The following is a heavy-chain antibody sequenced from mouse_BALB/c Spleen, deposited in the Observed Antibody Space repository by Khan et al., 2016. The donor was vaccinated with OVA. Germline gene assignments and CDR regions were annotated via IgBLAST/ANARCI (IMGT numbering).Heavy chain of an antibody. D-gene: IGHD1-2*01. CDR1: GYSITSGYG. CDR2: ISYSGST. CDR3: ARTAGIKY. V-gene: IGHV3-2*02. J-gene: IGHJ2*01. Sequence: EVQLQESGPGLVKPSQSLSLTCTVTGYSITSGYGWSWIRQFPGNKLELMGYISYSGSTNYNPSLKSRISFTRDTSKNQFFLQLNSVTTEDTATYYCARTAGIKYWGQGTTLTVSS.